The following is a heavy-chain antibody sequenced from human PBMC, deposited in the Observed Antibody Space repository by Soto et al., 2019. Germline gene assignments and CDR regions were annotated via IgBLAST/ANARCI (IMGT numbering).Heavy chain of an antibody. CDR1: GFTFSSFA. V-gene: IGHV3-30-3*01. CDR2: ISSDVVNY. CDR3: ARGGAWTPEGLGY. Sequence: QVQLVESGGGVVQPGRSLRLSCAASGFTFSSFAMHWVSQAPGKGLEWLAVISSDVVNYYYAESVKGRFTISRDNSKNTLDLQMNSLRNEDTAVYYCARGGAWTPEGLGYWGQGTLVTVSS. D-gene: IGHD2-15*01. J-gene: IGHJ4*02.